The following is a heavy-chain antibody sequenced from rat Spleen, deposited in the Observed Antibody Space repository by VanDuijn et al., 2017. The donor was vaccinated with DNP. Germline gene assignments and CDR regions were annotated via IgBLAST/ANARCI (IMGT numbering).Heavy chain of an antibody. J-gene: IGHJ2*01. CDR1: GFTFNNYW. Sequence: EVQLVESGGDLVQPGRSLKLSCVASGFTFNNYWMTWIRQVPGKGLEWVASITSSGGSTYYRDSVKGRFTIPRDNAKNSQYLQMDSLRSEETATYYCARHREGRYYGPGYFDYWGQGVMVTVSS. D-gene: IGHD1-6*01. V-gene: IGHV5-31*01. CDR2: ITSSGGST. CDR3: ARHREGRYYGPGYFDY.